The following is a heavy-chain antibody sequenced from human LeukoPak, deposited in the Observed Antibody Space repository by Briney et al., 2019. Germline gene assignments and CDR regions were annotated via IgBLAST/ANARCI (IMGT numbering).Heavy chain of an antibody. CDR1: IGLYRLCYA. V-gene: IGHV4-39*01. J-gene: IGHJ5*02. Sequence: PSETESLLCSLCIGLYRLCYALGPWIRKPPGKGLGCIGNDSDSGSTYYNQPLKGRVRITIYTSKTQFSLYLSSVIPADTAVYYCARKVVRGVIYAFDVWGQGTMVTVSS. CDR2: DSDSGST. CDR3: ARKVVRGVIYAFDV. D-gene: IGHD3-10*01.